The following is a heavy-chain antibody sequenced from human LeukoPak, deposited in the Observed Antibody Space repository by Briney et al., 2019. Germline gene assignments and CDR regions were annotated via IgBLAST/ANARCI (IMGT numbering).Heavy chain of an antibody. CDR2: INSDGSST. J-gene: IGHJ5*02. D-gene: IGHD4-11*01. CDR1: GFAFSSYW. Sequence: GGSLRLSCAASGFAFSSYWMHWVRQAPGKGLVWVSPINSDGSSTTYADSVQGRFTISRDNAKNTLYLQMNSLRADDTAVYYCARSVYSYYANWFDPWGQGTLVTVSS. CDR3: ARSVYSYYANWFDP. V-gene: IGHV3-74*01.